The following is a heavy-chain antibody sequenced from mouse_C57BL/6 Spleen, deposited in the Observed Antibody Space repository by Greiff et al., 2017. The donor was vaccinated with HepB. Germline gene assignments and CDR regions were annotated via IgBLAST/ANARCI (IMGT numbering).Heavy chain of an antibody. J-gene: IGHJ3*01. CDR3: ARDAYYSNSFAY. CDR1: GFTFSDYG. V-gene: IGHV5-17*01. CDR2: ISSGSSTI. D-gene: IGHD2-5*01. Sequence: EVKLMESGGGLVKPGGSLKLSCAASGFTFSDYGMHWVRQAPEKGLEWVAYISSGSSTIYYADTVKGRFTISRDNAKNTLFLQMTSLRSEDTAMYYCARDAYYSNSFAYWGQGTLVTVSA.